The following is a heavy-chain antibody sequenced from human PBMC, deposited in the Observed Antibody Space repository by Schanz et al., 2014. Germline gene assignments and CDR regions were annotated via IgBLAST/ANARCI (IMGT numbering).Heavy chain of an antibody. V-gene: IGHV1-8*01. J-gene: IGHJ4*02. D-gene: IGHD4-17*01. CDR2: MNPTTGNR. CDR1: GYSFTTYD. Sequence: QVQLVQSGAEVKKPGASVRVSCKASGYSFTTYDVNWVRQATGQGLEWMGWMNPTTGNRGYAQNFQGRVTMTRDTSLKTAYMEMTDLKFEYASLYYCAIHYGDRPLWGQGTLIAVSS. CDR3: AIHYGDRPL.